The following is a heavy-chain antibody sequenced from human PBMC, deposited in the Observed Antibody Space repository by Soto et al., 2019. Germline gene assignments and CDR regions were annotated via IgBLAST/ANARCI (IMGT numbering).Heavy chain of an antibody. D-gene: IGHD2-2*01. CDR2: INSDGSST. J-gene: IGHJ4*02. V-gene: IGHV3-74*01. CDR1: GFTLSSYW. CDR3: TSGPPMYCSSSSCYASPFDY. Sequence: EVQLVESGGGLVQPGGSLRLSCAASGFTLSSYWMHWVHQAPGKGLVWVSRINSDGSSTSYADSVKGRFTISRDNAKNTLYLQMNSLRAEDTAVYYCTSGPPMYCSSSSCYASPFDYWGQGTLVTVSS.